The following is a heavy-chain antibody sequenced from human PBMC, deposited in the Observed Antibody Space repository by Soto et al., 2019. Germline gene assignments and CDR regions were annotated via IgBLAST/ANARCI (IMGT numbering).Heavy chain of an antibody. CDR1: GYTFTGYY. CDR3: ARGYSSSSFSYYYYMDV. D-gene: IGHD6-6*01. J-gene: IGHJ6*03. V-gene: IGHV1-2*04. CDR2: INPNSGGT. Sequence: QVQLVQSGAEVKKPGASVKVSCKASGYTFTGYYMHWVRQAPGQGLEWMGWINPNSGGTNYAQKLQGWVTMTRDTSISTAYMELSRLRSDDTAVYYCARGYSSSSFSYYYYMDVWDKGTTVTVSS.